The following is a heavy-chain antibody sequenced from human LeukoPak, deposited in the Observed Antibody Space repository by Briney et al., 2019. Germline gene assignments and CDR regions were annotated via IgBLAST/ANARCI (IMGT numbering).Heavy chain of an antibody. Sequence: PGGSLRLSCAASGFTFSSYSMNWVRQAPGKGLEWVSYISSSGSTIYYADSVKGRFTISRDNAKNSLYLQMNSLRAEDTAVYYCARDKAYGDYSSFDYWGQGTLVTVSS. J-gene: IGHJ4*02. CDR3: ARDKAYGDYSSFDY. CDR2: ISSSGSTI. V-gene: IGHV3-48*04. D-gene: IGHD4-17*01. CDR1: GFTFSSYS.